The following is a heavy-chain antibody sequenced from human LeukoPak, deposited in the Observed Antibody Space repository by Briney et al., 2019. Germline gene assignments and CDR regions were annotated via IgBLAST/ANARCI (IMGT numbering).Heavy chain of an antibody. CDR1: GYTFTGYY. V-gene: IGHV1-2*04. CDR2: INPNSGGT. Sequence: ASVKVSCKASGYTFTGYYMHWVRQAPGQGLEWMGWINPNSGGTNYAQKFQGWVTMTRDTSISTAYMELSRLRSEDTAVYYCAREAVLNQPRTEQYWYFDLWGRGTLVTVSS. J-gene: IGHJ2*01. CDR3: AREAVLNQPRTEQYWYFDL. D-gene: IGHD2-2*01.